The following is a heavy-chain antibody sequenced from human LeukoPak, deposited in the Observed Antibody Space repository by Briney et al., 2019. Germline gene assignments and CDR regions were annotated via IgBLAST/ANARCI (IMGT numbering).Heavy chain of an antibody. J-gene: IGHJ4*02. CDR2: IYYSGST. D-gene: IGHD4-17*01. V-gene: IGHV4-59*01. CDR3: ARVGPYGDHVDY. Sequence: GSLRLSCAASGFTFSDYYMSWLRQTPGKGLEWIGYIYYSGSTNYNPSLKSRVTISVDTSKNQFSLKLSSVTAADTAVYYRARVGPYGDHVDYWGQGTLVTVSS. CDR1: GFTFSDYY.